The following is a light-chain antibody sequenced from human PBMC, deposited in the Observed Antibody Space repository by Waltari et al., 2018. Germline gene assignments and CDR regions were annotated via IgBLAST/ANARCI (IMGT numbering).Light chain of an antibody. J-gene: IGKJ1*01. CDR3: HQSYIAPQT. V-gene: IGKV1-39*01. CDR2: AAT. Sequence: DIQMTQSPSSLSASVGDRVTLTCRSSEFISSYLHWYQQKPGQAPNLLIYAATSLQSGVPSRFSGSGAGTHFTLTISSLQPEDFATYYCHQSYIAPQTFGQGTKVEIK. CDR1: EFISSY.